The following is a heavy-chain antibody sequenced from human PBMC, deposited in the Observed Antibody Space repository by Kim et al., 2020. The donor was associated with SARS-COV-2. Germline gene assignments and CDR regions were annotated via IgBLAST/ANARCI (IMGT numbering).Heavy chain of an antibody. J-gene: IGHJ4*02. D-gene: IGHD1-1*01. CDR2: ISSSSSYI. V-gene: IGHV3-21*01. Sequence: GGSLRLSCAASGFTFSSYSMNWVRQAPGKGLEWVSSISSSSSYIYYADSVKGRFTISRDNAKNSLYLQMNSLRAEDTAVYYCARDDTIGSSADYWGQGTLVTVSS. CDR1: GFTFSSYS. CDR3: ARDDTIGSSADY.